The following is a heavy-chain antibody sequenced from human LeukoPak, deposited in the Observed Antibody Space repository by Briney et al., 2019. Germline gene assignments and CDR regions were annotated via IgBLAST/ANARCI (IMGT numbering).Heavy chain of an antibody. J-gene: IGHJ4*02. Sequence: PSETLSLTCTVSGGSISSYYWSWIRQPPGKGLEWIGYIYYSGSTNYNPSLKSRVTISADTSKNEFSLQLRSVTAADTAVYYCARRGITYSTSFFDSWGQGTLVAVSS. D-gene: IGHD2-2*01. V-gene: IGHV4-59*08. CDR3: ARRGITYSTSFFDS. CDR1: GGSISSYY. CDR2: IYYSGST.